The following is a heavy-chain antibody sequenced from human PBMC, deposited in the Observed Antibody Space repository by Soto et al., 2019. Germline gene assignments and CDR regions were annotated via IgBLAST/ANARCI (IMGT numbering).Heavy chain of an antibody. V-gene: IGHV1-69*06. CDR3: ARGAAAGNPSS. CDR2: IIPIFGTA. CDR1: GGTFSSYA. J-gene: IGHJ5*02. D-gene: IGHD6-13*01. Sequence: SVKVSCKASGGTFSSYAISWVRQAPGQGLEGMGGIIPIFGTANYAQKFQGRVTITADKSTSTAYMELSSLRSEDTAVYYCARGAAAGNPSSWGQGTLVTVSS.